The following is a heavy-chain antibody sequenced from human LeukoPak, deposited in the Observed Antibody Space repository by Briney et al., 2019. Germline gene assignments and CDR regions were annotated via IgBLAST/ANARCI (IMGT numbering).Heavy chain of an antibody. Sequence: SVKVSCKASGGTFSSYAISWVRQAPGQGLEWMGGIIPIFGTANYAQKFQGRVTITADESTSTAYMELSSLRSEDTAVYFCARAPHFFDTSGSRYYFDYWGQGALVTVSS. V-gene: IGHV1-69*13. J-gene: IGHJ4*02. D-gene: IGHD3-22*01. CDR1: GGTFSSYA. CDR2: IIPIFGTA. CDR3: ARAPHFFDTSGSRYYFDY.